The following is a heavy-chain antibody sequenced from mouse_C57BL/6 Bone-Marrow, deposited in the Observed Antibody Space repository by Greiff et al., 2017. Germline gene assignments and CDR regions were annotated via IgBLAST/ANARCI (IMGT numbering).Heavy chain of an antibody. D-gene: IGHD4-1*01. Sequence: EVKLVESGGGLVKPGGSLKLSCAASGFTFSSYAMSWVRQTPEQRLEWVATISDGGSYTYYPDNVKGRFTISRDNAKNNLYLQMSHLKSEDTALYYCARERTGPFAYWGQGTLVTVSA. J-gene: IGHJ3*01. V-gene: IGHV5-4*03. CDR1: GFTFSSYA. CDR3: ARERTGPFAY. CDR2: ISDGGSYT.